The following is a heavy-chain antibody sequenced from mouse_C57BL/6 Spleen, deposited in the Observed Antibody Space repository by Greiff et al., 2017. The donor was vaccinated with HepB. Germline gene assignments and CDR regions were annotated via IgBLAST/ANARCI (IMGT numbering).Heavy chain of an antibody. Sequence: QVQLQQPGAELVMPGASVKLSCKASGYTFTSYWMHWVKQRPGQGLEWIGEIDPSDSYTNYNQKFKGKSTLTVDKSSSTAYMQLSSLTSEDSAVYYCARGITTVEGDYFDYWGQGTTLTVSS. V-gene: IGHV1-69*01. CDR1: GYTFTSYW. J-gene: IGHJ2*01. CDR2: IDPSDSYT. CDR3: ARGITTVEGDYFDY. D-gene: IGHD1-1*01.